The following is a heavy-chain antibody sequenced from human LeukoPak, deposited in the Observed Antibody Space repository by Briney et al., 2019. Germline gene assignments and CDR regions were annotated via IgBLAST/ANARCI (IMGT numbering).Heavy chain of an antibody. CDR2: INHSGST. Sequence: PSETLSLTCAVYGGSFSGYYWSWIRQPPGKGLEWIGEINHSGSTNYNPSLKSRVTISVDTSKNQFSLKLSSVTAADTAVYYCARPVRNTSHRRLDWYFDLWGRGTLVTVSS. CDR3: ARPVRNTSHRRLDWYFDL. V-gene: IGHV4-34*01. D-gene: IGHD3-10*01. CDR1: GGSFSGYY. J-gene: IGHJ2*01.